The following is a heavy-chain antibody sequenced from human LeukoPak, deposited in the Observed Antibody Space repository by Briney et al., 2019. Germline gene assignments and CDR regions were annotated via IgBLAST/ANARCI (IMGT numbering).Heavy chain of an antibody. J-gene: IGHJ3*02. CDR2: IRSKAYGGTI. CDR1: GFTFADYA. CDR3: TRVYYGSGRPFDI. V-gene: IGHV3-49*04. D-gene: IGHD3-10*01. Sequence: PGRSLRLSCTPSGFTFADYAMSWVRQAPGKGLEWVGLIRSKAYGGTIHYAASAKGRFTISRDDSKSIAYLQMNSLKTEDTAVYYCTRVYYGSGRPFDIWGQGTMVTVSS.